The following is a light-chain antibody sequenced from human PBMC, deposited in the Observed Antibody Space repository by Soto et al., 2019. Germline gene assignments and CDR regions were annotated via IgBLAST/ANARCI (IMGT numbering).Light chain of an antibody. J-gene: IGKJ1*01. Sequence: EIVLTQSPVTLSLSPGERATLSCRASQSVNNYLAWYQQKPGQAPRLLIYDATNRATGIPARFSGSGSGTDFTLTSSRLEPEDFAVYYCQQRRSWPRAFGQGTKVEFK. V-gene: IGKV3-11*01. CDR3: QQRRSWPRA. CDR2: DAT. CDR1: QSVNNY.